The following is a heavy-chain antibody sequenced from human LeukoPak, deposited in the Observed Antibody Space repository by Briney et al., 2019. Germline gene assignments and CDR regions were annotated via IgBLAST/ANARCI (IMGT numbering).Heavy chain of an antibody. Sequence: PGGSLRLSCAASGFPFDSYAMSWVRQAPGKVLKWVSAISGSGGSTYYADYVKGRFTISRDNSKNTLYLQMNSLRAEDTAVYYCAKGDIVGTTGENNFDYWGPGTLVTVSS. CDR2: ISGSGGST. V-gene: IGHV3-23*01. J-gene: IGHJ4*02. CDR3: AKGDIVGTTGENNFDY. CDR1: GFPFDSYA. D-gene: IGHD5-12*01.